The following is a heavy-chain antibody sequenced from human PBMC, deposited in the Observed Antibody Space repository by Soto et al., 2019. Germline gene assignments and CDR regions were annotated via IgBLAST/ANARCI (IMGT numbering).Heavy chain of an antibody. D-gene: IGHD5-12*01. CDR1: GFTFDDYT. V-gene: IGHV3-43*01. CDR2: ISWDGYST. J-gene: IGHJ5*02. CDR3: AKDIAYRGYGGFDP. Sequence: GGSLRLSCAASGFTFDDYTMHWVRQAPGEGLEWVSLISWDGYSTYYTDSVKGRFTISRDNSRNSLYLQMNSLRTEDTALYYCAKDIAYRGYGGFDPWGLGTLVTVSS.